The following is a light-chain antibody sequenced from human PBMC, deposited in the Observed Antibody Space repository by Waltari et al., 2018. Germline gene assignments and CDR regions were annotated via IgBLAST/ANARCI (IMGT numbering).Light chain of an antibody. V-gene: IGKV1-5*03. J-gene: IGKJ2*01. CDR1: QSISSW. CDR3: QQYSGHPYT. CDR2: KAS. Sequence: DIQMTQSPSTLSASVGDRVTITCRASQSISSWLAWYQQKPGKAPKLLIYKASSLESGVPSRFSGSGFGTEFTLTISSLQPDDFATYSCQQYSGHPYTFGQGTKLEIK.